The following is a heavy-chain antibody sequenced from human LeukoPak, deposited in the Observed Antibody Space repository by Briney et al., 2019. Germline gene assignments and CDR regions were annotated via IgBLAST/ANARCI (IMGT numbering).Heavy chain of an antibody. D-gene: IGHD3-9*01. CDR3: AKAANYDILTGYYLDY. V-gene: IGHV3-30*02. CDR2: IRYDGINK. Sequence: GGSLRLSCAASGFTFSSYGMHWVRQAPGKGLEGVAFIRYDGINKYYGDSVKGRFTISRDNSKNTLYLQMNNLRAEDTAIYYCAKAANYDILTGYYLDYWGQGTLVTVSS. J-gene: IGHJ4*02. CDR1: GFTFSSYG.